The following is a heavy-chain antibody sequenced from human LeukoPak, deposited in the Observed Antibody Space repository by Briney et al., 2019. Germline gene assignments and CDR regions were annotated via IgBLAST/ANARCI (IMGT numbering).Heavy chain of an antibody. V-gene: IGHV4-31*03. CDR3: ARGPDHRNRNPPGLDY. J-gene: IGHJ4*02. Sequence: SETLSLTCTVSGGSISSSGYYCSWIRQHPGKGLEWIGYIYYSGTTYYNSSLESRGAISTDASKNQFSLKLSSVTAADTAVYYCARGPDHRNRNPPGLDYWGQGTLVTVSS. CDR2: IYYSGTT. CDR1: GGSISSSGYY. D-gene: IGHD1-14*01.